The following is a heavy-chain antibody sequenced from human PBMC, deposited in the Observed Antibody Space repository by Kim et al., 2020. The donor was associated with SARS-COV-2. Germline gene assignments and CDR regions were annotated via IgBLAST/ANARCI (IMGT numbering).Heavy chain of an antibody. CDR3: ARVLAIAAAGYDY. J-gene: IGHJ4*02. CDR2: IKQDGSEK. D-gene: IGHD6-13*01. CDR1: GFTFSSYW. V-gene: IGHV3-7*01. Sequence: GGSLRLSCAASGFTFSSYWMSWVRQAPGKGLEWVANIKQDGSEKYYVDSVKGRFTISRDNAKNSLYLQMNSLRAEDTAVYYCARVLAIAAAGYDYWGQGTLVTVSS.